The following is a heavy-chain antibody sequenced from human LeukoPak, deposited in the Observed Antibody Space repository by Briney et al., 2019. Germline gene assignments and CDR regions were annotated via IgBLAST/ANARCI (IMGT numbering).Heavy chain of an antibody. Sequence: PAGSLRLSCVASGFTFSSYSMNWVPQAPGMGREWVSSISSSSSYKYYTDSVKGRFTISRDNAKNSLYLQMNSLRAEDTAVYYCARSAGGTYYWGQGTLVTVSS. CDR1: GFTFSSYS. D-gene: IGHD1-1*01. J-gene: IGHJ4*02. CDR3: ARSAGGTYY. CDR2: ISSSSSYK. V-gene: IGHV3-21*01.